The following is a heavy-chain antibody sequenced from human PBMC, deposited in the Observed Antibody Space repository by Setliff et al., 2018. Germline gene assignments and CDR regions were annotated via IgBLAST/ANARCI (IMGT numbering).Heavy chain of an antibody. Sequence: ASVKVSCKASGYTFTAYHMHWVRQAPGQGLEWMGWINPNSGGTNYAQKFQGRVTLTRDTSISTSYMQLNSLTSDDTAVYYCSRLVRYCTRTTCQRLSGGEFWGQGTLVTVSS. CDR3: SRLVRYCTRTTCQRLSGGEF. D-gene: IGHD2-2*01. CDR2: INPNSGGT. V-gene: IGHV1-2*02. CDR1: GYTFTAYH. J-gene: IGHJ1*01.